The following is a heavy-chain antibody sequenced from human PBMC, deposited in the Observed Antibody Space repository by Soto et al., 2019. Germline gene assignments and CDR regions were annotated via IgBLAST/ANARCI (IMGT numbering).Heavy chain of an antibody. CDR2: ISGSGGST. CDR3: AKDFLYYDFWSGYLPNYYYMDV. CDR1: GFTFSSYA. V-gene: IGHV3-23*01. D-gene: IGHD3-3*01. Sequence: GGSLRLSCAASGFTFSSYAMSWVRQAPGKGLEWVSAISGSGGSTYYADSVKGRFTISRDNSKNTLYLQMNSLRAEDTAVYYCAKDFLYYDFWSGYLPNYYYMDVWGKGTTVTVSS. J-gene: IGHJ6*03.